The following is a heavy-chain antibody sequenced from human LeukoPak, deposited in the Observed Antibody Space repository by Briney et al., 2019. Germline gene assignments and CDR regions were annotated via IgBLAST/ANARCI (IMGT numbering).Heavy chain of an antibody. CDR2: ISSSGSTI. Sequence: PGGSLRLSCAASGFTFSSYSMNWVRQAPGKGLEWVSYISSSGSTIYYADSVKGRFTISRDNAKNSLYLQMNSLRAEDTAVYYCARAWDTDAFDIWGQGTMVTVSS. V-gene: IGHV3-48*01. CDR1: GFTFSSYS. D-gene: IGHD1-26*01. CDR3: ARAWDTDAFDI. J-gene: IGHJ3*02.